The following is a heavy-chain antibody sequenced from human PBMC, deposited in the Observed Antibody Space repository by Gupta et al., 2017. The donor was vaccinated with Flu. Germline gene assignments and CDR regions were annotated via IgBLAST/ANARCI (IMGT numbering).Heavy chain of an antibody. V-gene: IGHV3-9*01. J-gene: IGHJ4*02. CDR2: SSWNSATA. Sequence: DDHAMHWVRRVPGKGLEWVSGSSWNSATADYADSVKGRFTIARDNAKKSLFLQMNSLRAEDTALYYCVKDSLSSSWSLFDFWGQGTLVTVSS. CDR1: DDHA. D-gene: IGHD6-13*01. CDR3: VKDSLSSSWSLFDF.